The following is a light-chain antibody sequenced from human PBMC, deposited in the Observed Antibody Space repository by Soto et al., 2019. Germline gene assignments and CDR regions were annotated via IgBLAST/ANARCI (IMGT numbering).Light chain of an antibody. CDR3: SSYTSSSTPYV. CDR2: DVS. Sequence: QSALTQPASVSGSPGQSITISCTGTSSDVGGYNYVSWYQQHPGKAPKLMIYDVSNRPSGVSNRFSGSKSGNTASLTISGLQAEDEADYYCSSYTSSSTPYVFGTGTKVPS. CDR1: SSDVGGYNY. V-gene: IGLV2-14*01. J-gene: IGLJ1*01.